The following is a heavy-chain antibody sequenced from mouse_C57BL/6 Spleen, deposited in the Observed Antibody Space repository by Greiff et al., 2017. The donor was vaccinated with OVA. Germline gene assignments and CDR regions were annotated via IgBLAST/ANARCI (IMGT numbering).Heavy chain of an antibody. CDR1: GYTFTSYW. Sequence: QVQLQQPGAELVKPGASVKLSCKASGYTFTSYWMHWVKQRPGQGLEWIGMIHPNSGSTNYNEKFKSKATLTVDKSSSTAYMKLSSLTSEDSAVYYCARGDYGGKFDYWGQGTTLTVSS. CDR2: IHPNSGST. V-gene: IGHV1-64*01. J-gene: IGHJ2*01. CDR3: ARGDYGGKFDY. D-gene: IGHD2-4*01.